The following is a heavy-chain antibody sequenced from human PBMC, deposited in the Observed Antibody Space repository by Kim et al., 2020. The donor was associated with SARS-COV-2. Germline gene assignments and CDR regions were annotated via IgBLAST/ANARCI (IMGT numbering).Heavy chain of an antibody. D-gene: IGHD2-21*02. J-gene: IGHJ3*02. CDR2: IIPIFGTA. CDR3: ARDGPYCGGDCHKTHDAFDI. CDR1: GGTFSSYA. Sequence: SVKVSCKASGGTFSSYAISWVRQAPGQGLEWMGGIIPIFGTANYAQKFQGRVTITADESTSTAYMELSSLRSEDTAVYYCARDGPYCGGDCHKTHDAFDIWGQGTMVTVSS. V-gene: IGHV1-69*13.